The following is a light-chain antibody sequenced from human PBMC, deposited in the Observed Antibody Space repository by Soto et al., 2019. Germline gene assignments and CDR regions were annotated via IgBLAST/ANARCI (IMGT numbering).Light chain of an antibody. CDR3: QHYNSYSEA. J-gene: IGKJ1*01. CDR2: KAS. Sequence: DIQMTQSPSTLSGSVGDRVTITCRASQTISSWLAWYQQKPANAPKLLIYKASTLNSGVPSRFSGSGAGTEFTLTISSLQPDDFATYYCQHYNSYSEAFGQGTKVELK. V-gene: IGKV1-5*03. CDR1: QTISSW.